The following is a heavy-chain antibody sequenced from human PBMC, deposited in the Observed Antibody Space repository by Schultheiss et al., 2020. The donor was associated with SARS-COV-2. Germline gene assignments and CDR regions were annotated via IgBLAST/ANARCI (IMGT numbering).Heavy chain of an antibody. J-gene: IGHJ6*02. V-gene: IGHV3-13*01. CDR3: ARELPTLDYYYGMDV. Sequence: GGSLRLSCAASGFTFSSYAMSWVRQAPGKGLEWVSGIGTAGDTYYPGSVKGRFTISRENAKNSLYLQMNSLRAGDTAVYYCARELPTLDYYYGMDVWGQGTTVTVSS. CDR2: IGTAGDT. CDR1: GFTFSSYA. D-gene: IGHD2-15*01.